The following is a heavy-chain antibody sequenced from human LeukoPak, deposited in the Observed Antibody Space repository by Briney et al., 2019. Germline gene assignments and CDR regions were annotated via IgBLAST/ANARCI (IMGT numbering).Heavy chain of an antibody. J-gene: IGHJ4*02. CDR3: AKAQQLVPPYFDY. CDR1: GFTFSSYS. Sequence: PGGSLRLSCAASGFTFSSYSMNWVRQAPGKGLEWVSSISSSSSYIYYADSVKGRFTISRDNSKNTLYLQMNSLRAEDTAVYYCAKAQQLVPPYFDYWGQGTLVTVSS. D-gene: IGHD6-13*01. V-gene: IGHV3-21*04. CDR2: ISSSSSYI.